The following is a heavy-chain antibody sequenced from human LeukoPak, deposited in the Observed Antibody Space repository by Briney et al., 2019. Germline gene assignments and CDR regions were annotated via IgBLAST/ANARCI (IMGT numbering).Heavy chain of an antibody. CDR1: GGSISSSSYY. CDR3: ARDPRPAWYFDL. Sequence: SETLSLTCTVSGGSISSSSYYWGWIRQPPGKGLEWIGSIYYSGSTYYNPSLKSRVTISVDTSKNQFSLKLSSVTAADTAVYYCARDPRPAWYFDLWGRGTLVTVSS. CDR2: IYYSGST. D-gene: IGHD1-14*01. J-gene: IGHJ2*01. V-gene: IGHV4-39*07.